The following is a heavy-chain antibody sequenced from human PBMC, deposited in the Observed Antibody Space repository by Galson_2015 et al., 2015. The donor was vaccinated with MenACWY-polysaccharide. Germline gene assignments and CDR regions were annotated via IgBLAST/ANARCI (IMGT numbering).Heavy chain of an antibody. J-gene: IGHJ4*02. Sequence: SVKVSCKASGYTFTSYDINWVRQATGQGLEWMGWMNPNSGNTGYAQKFQGRVTMTRNTSISTAYMELSSLRSEDTAVYYCARGRDYDFWSGYINNDYWGQGTLVTVSS. V-gene: IGHV1-8*01. D-gene: IGHD3-3*01. CDR2: MNPNSGNT. CDR1: GYTFTSYD. CDR3: ARGRDYDFWSGYINNDY.